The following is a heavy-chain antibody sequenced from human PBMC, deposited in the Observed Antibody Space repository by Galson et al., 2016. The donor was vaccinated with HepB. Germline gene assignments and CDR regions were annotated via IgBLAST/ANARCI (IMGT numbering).Heavy chain of an antibody. J-gene: IGHJ4*02. V-gene: IGHV4-4*02. CDR2: IYPSGST. CDR1: GGSISSSNW. CDR3: ASEDY. Sequence: ETLSLTCVVSGGSISSSNWWTWVRQPPGKGLEWIGEIYPSGSTNYNPSLKSRVTIPVDKSKDQFSLNLTSVTAADTAVYYCASEDYWGQGTLVTVSS.